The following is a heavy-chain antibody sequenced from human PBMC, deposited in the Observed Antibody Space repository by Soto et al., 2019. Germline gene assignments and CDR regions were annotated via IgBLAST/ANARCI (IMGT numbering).Heavy chain of an antibody. CDR1: GYTFTSYG. CDR3: ARDRGYYDSSRYLGRALEI. CDR2: ISAYNGDT. J-gene: IGHJ3*02. D-gene: IGHD3-22*01. Sequence: QVQLVQSGAEVKKPGASVKVSCKASGYTFTSYGISWVRQAPGQGLDWMGWISAYNGDTNYPDKFQGRVTMNTDTSTSTSYMELRSLGSYGTAVYYCARDRGYYDSSRYLGRALEIWGQGTRVTVSS. V-gene: IGHV1-18*01.